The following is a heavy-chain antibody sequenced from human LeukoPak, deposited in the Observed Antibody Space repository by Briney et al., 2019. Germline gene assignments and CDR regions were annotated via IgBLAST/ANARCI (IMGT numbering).Heavy chain of an antibody. J-gene: IGHJ2*01. D-gene: IGHD2-21*02. Sequence: GGSLRLSCAASGFTFSSYWMHWVRQAPGKGLVWVSRINTDGSSTSYADSVKGRFTISRDNAKNTLYLQMNSLRAEDTAVYYCARVSLLRDWYFDLWGRGTLVTVSS. CDR2: INTDGSST. CDR1: GFTFSSYW. V-gene: IGHV3-74*01. CDR3: ARVSLLRDWYFDL.